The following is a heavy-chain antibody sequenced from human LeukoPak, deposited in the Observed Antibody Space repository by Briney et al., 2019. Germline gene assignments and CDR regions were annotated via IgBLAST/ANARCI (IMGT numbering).Heavy chain of an antibody. V-gene: IGHV4-39*07. J-gene: IGHJ4*02. CDR1: GGSISSSDYY. Sequence: SETLSLTCTVSGGSISSSDYYWGWIRQPPGKGLEWIGSIYHSGRTHYNPSLKSRVTITGDTSKNRFSLKLSSLAAADTAVYYCATLRDGGGNYPLFDNWGQGALVTVSA. CDR3: ATLRDGGGNYPLFDN. CDR2: IYHSGRT. D-gene: IGHD4-23*01.